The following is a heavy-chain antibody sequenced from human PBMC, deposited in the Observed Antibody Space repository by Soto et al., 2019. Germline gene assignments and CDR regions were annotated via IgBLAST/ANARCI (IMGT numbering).Heavy chain of an antibody. J-gene: IGHJ3*02. CDR1: GITFSDYY. CDR3: ARLMSRTFDI. Sequence: QVLLVESGGGLVKPGRSLRLSCAASGITFSDYYMRWIRQAPGKGLEWLSFISNNAGTIYYADSVKGRFTISRDNAKNSLYLQMNSLRAEDTAVYYCARLMSRTFDIWGQGTMVTVSS. CDR2: ISNNAGTI. V-gene: IGHV3-11*01.